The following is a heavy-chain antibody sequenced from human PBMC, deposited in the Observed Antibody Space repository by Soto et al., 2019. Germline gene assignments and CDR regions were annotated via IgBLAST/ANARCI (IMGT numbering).Heavy chain of an antibody. V-gene: IGHV1-46*03. CDR3: ARSRTGTTLDY. J-gene: IGHJ4*02. CDR2: INPSGGST. Sequence: QVQLVQSGAEVKKPGASVKVSCKASGYTFTSYYMHWVRQAPGQGLEWMGIINPSGGSTSYAQKYQGRVTMTRDTSTSTVYMELSSLRSEDTAVYYCARSRTGTTLDYWGQGTLVTVSS. D-gene: IGHD1-7*01. CDR1: GYTFTSYY.